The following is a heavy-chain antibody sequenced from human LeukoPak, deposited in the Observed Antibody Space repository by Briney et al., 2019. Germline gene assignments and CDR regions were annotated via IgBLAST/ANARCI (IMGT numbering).Heavy chain of an antibody. J-gene: IGHJ4*02. CDR2: ISNGGSPT. Sequence: GGSLRGSCVASGYSFSPYWMSWVRQTPGKGLEWVASISNGGSPTYYVDSVRGRFTISRDDAKNSLFLQMNGLRADDTAVYYCTRENYVPDSWGQGTLVTVSS. D-gene: IGHD3-10*02. CDR1: GYSFSPYW. V-gene: IGHV3-7*03. CDR3: TRENYVPDS.